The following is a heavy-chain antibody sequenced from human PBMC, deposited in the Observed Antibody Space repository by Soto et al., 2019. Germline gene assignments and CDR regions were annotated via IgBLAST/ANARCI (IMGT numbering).Heavy chain of an antibody. D-gene: IGHD6-19*01. Sequence: WSLRLSCAASGFTFSSYGMHWVRQAPGKGLEWVAVISYDGSNKYYADSVKGRFTISRDNSKNTLYLQMNSLRAEDTAVYYCAKDNGSGWYATFDYWGQGTLVTVSS. V-gene: IGHV3-30*18. CDR3: AKDNGSGWYATFDY. CDR1: GFTFSSYG. J-gene: IGHJ4*02. CDR2: ISYDGSNK.